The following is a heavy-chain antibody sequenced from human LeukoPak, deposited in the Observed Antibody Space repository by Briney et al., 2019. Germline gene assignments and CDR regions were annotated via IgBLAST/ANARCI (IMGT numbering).Heavy chain of an antibody. CDR2: IKQDGSEK. Sequence: GGSLGLSCAASGFTFSSYWMNWVRQAPGKGLEWVANIKQDGSEKYYVDSVKGRFTISRDNAKSSLYLQMNSLRAEDTAVYYCAITPKVVTPSSWGQGTLVTVSS. J-gene: IGHJ4*02. D-gene: IGHD4-23*01. CDR3: AITPKVVTPSS. CDR1: GFTFSSYW. V-gene: IGHV3-7*01.